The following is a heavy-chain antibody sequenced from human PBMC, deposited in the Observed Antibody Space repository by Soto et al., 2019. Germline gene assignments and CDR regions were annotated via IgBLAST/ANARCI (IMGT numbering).Heavy chain of an antibody. D-gene: IGHD3-3*01. V-gene: IGHV1-69*13. CDR1: GGTFSSYA. Sequence: SVKVSCKASGGTFSSYAISWVRQAPGQGLEWMGGIIPIFGTANYAQKFQGRVTITADESTGTAYMELSSLRSEDTAVYYCARTFGVVTDYYYYGMDVWGQGTTVTVSS. J-gene: IGHJ6*02. CDR2: IIPIFGTA. CDR3: ARTFGVVTDYYYYGMDV.